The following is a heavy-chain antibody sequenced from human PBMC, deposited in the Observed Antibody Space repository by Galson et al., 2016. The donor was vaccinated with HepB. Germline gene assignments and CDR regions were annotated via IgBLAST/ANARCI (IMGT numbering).Heavy chain of an antibody. V-gene: IGHV6-1*01. D-gene: IGHD3-10*01. J-gene: IGHJ6*02. CDR2: TYYRSNWYN. CDR3: ARVRGEGTLYGMDV. Sequence: CAISGDSVSANSVAWNWIRQSPSRGLEWLGRTYYRSNWYNDYSVSVKGRITFNADTSKNQVSLHLNSVTPEDTAVYYCARVRGEGTLYGMDVWCQGTTVTVSS. CDR1: GDSVSANSVA.